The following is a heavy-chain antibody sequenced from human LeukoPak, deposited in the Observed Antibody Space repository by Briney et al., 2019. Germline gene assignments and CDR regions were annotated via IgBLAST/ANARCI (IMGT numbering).Heavy chain of an antibody. Sequence: SETLSLTCTVSGGSISNYHWNLIRQPAGKGLEWIGHIYIGGSTTYNPSLKSRVTMSVDTSKNQFSLRLSSVTAADTAMYYCARGFCNSNSCPDFYNQHMDVWDKGTTVTVSS. D-gene: IGHD2-2*01. CDR1: GGSISNYH. CDR2: IYIGGST. J-gene: IGHJ6*03. V-gene: IGHV4-4*07. CDR3: ARGFCNSNSCPDFYNQHMDV.